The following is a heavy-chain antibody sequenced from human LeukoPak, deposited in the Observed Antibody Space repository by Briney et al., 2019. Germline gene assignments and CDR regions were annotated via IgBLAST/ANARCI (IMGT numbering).Heavy chain of an antibody. Sequence: ASVKVSCKTSRYTFTSYYMNWVRQAPGQGLEWMGMINPSCGSTSYAQKFQGRVTMTRDTSTSTVYMELNSLTSEDTALYYCARDRSPSARYFNYWGQGTLVTVSS. CDR1: RYTFTSYY. J-gene: IGHJ4*02. CDR2: INPSCGST. CDR3: ARDRSPSARYFNY. V-gene: IGHV1-46*01. D-gene: IGHD2-15*01.